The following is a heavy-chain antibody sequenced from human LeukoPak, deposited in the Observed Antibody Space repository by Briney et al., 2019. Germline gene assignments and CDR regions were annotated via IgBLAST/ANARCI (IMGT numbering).Heavy chain of an antibody. CDR2: INPSGGST. J-gene: IGHJ4*02. Sequence: ASVKVSCKASGYTFTSYYMHWVRQAPGQGLEWMGIINPSGGSTSHAQKFQGRVTMTRDMSTSTVYMELSSLRSEDTAVYYCARGGFPAYYYDSSGYSPTFDYWGQGTLVTVSS. V-gene: IGHV1-46*01. CDR1: GYTFTSYY. CDR3: ARGGFPAYYYDSSGYSPTFDY. D-gene: IGHD3-22*01.